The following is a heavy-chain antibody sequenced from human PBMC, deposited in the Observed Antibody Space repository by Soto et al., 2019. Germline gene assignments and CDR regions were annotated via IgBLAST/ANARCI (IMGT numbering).Heavy chain of an antibody. J-gene: IGHJ6*02. CDR3: ANSEYSRYKNIDV. D-gene: IGHD5-18*01. V-gene: IGHV3-30*18. Sequence: GGSLRLSCAASGFTFRGYGMHWVRQAPGRGLEWVALISYDGSIRYYADSVRGRFTISRDNSKNTLYLQMNSLRAEDTAVYYCANSEYSRYKNIDVWGQGTTVTVSS. CDR1: GFTFRGYG. CDR2: ISYDGSIR.